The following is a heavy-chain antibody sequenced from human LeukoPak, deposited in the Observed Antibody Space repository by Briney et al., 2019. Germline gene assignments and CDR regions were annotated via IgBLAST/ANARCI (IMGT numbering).Heavy chain of an antibody. D-gene: IGHD3-10*01. CDR3: ARDLGGYYYGSGSYYPGGFDY. Sequence: ASVKVSCKASGYTFTSYGISWVRQAPGQGLEWMGWISAYNGNTNYAQKLQGRVTMTTDTSTSTAYMELRSLRSEDTAVYCCARDLGGYYYGSGSYYPGGFDYWGQGTLVTVSS. V-gene: IGHV1-18*01. CDR1: GYTFTSYG. J-gene: IGHJ4*02. CDR2: ISAYNGNT.